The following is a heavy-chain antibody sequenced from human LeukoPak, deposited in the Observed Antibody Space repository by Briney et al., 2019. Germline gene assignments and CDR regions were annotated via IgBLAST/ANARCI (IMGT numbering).Heavy chain of an antibody. Sequence: GRSLRLSCAASGFTFSSYGMHWDRQAPGKGLEWVAVISYDGSNKYYADSVKGRFTISRDNSKNTLYLQMNSLRAEDTAVYYCAKDRDIATMDVWGQGTTVTVSS. V-gene: IGHV3-30*18. CDR3: AKDRDIATMDV. CDR1: GFTFSSYG. CDR2: ISYDGSNK. D-gene: IGHD5-12*01. J-gene: IGHJ6*02.